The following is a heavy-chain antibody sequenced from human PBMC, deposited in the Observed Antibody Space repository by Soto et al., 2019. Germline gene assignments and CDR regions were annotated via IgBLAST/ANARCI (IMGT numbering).Heavy chain of an antibody. Sequence: GGSLRLSCAASGFTFSNAWMNWVRQAPGKGLEWVGRIKNKTDGGTTDYAAPVKGRFTISRDDSKNTLYLQMNSLKTEDTAVYYCTTGDYDSGVIVHLGGQGTLVTVSS. CDR2: IKNKTDGGTT. CDR3: TTGDYDSGVIVHL. CDR1: GFTFSNAW. D-gene: IGHD3-16*02. J-gene: IGHJ4*02. V-gene: IGHV3-15*07.